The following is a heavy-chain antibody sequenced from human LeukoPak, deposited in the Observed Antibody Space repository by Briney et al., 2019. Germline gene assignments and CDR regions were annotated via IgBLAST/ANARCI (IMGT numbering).Heavy chain of an antibody. V-gene: IGHV3-21*01. D-gene: IGHD6-13*01. CDR1: GLTFSSYS. Sequence: GGSLRLSCAASGLTFSSYSMNWVRQAPGKGLEWVSSISSSSSCIYYADSVKGRFTISRDNAKNSLYLQMNSLRAEDTAVYYCAKLLAAGYYFDYWGQGTLVTVSS. J-gene: IGHJ4*02. CDR3: AKLLAAGYYFDY. CDR2: ISSSSSCI.